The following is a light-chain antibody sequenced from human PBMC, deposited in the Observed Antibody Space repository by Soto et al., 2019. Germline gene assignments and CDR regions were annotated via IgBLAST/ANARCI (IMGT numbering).Light chain of an antibody. CDR2: DAS. V-gene: IGKV3D-7*01. CDR3: QQSYRTPT. Sequence: VMTETSESLAVSLEERATINCRASQSVGSNYLAWYQQKPRKTPRLLLYDASTRATGIPDRLSGSGSGTDYTITIRSLQPEDVATYYCQQSYRTPTFGQGTRLDIK. J-gene: IGKJ5*01. CDR1: QSVGSNY.